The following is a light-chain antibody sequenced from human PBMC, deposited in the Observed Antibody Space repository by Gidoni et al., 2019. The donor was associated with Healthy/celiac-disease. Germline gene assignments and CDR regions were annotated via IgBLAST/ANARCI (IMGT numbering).Light chain of an antibody. CDR2: WAS. CDR3: QQYYSTPFFT. Sequence: DIVMTQSPDSLAVSLGERATINCKSSQSVLYSSNNKNYLAWYQQKPGQPPKLLIYWASTRESGVPDRFSGSGSGTDFTLTISSLQAEDGAVYYCQQYYSTPFFTFGPGTKVDIK. CDR1: QSVLYSSNNKNY. J-gene: IGKJ3*01. V-gene: IGKV4-1*01.